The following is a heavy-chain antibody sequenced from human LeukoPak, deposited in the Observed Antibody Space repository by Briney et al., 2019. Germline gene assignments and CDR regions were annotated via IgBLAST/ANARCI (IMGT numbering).Heavy chain of an antibody. CDR2: ICTRGST. CDR3: ARGRYCSADICSGGDAFDI. D-gene: IGHD2-15*01. CDR1: GGSINNYY. J-gene: IGHJ3*02. V-gene: IGHV4-4*07. Sequence: SETLSLTCTVSGGSINNYYWSWIRQPAGKGLEWIGRICTRGSTNYNPSLESRVTMSVDTSKNQFSLKLSSVTAADTAVYYCARGRYCSADICSGGDAFDIWGQGTMVSVSS.